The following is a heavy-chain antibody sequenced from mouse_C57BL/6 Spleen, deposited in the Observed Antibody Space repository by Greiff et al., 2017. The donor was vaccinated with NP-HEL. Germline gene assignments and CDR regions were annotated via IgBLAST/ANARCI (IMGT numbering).Heavy chain of an antibody. CDR3: ARGYGYGFAY. J-gene: IGHJ3*01. D-gene: IGHD2-2*01. CDR2: ISDGGSYT. V-gene: IGHV5-4*01. CDR1: GFTFSSYA. Sequence: EVQLQESGGGLVKPGGSLKLSCAASGFTFSSYAMSWVRQTPEKRLEWVATISDGGSYTYYPDNVKGRFTISRDNAKNNLYLQMSHLKSEDTAMYYCARGYGYGFAYWGQGTLVTVSA.